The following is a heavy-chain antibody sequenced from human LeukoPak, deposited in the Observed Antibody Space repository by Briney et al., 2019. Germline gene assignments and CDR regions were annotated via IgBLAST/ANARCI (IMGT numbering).Heavy chain of an antibody. CDR1: GGSISSYY. V-gene: IGHV4-59*08. J-gene: IGHJ4*02. Sequence: PSETLSLTCTVSGGSISSYYWSWIRQPPGKGLEWIGYIYYSGSTNYNPSLKSRVTISVDTSKNQFSLKLSSVTAADTAVYYCARHTTAAGEDYWGQGTLVTVSS. CDR3: ARHTTAAGEDY. CDR2: IYYSGST. D-gene: IGHD6-13*01.